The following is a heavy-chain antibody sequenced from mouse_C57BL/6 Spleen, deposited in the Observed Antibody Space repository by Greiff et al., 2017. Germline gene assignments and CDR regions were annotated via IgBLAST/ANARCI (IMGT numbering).Heavy chain of an antibody. CDR3: AIPIYDGYYWYFDV. D-gene: IGHD2-3*01. CDR1: GFSLTSYG. J-gene: IGHJ1*03. V-gene: IGHV2-5*01. CDR2: IWRGGST. Sequence: QVQLKESGPGLVQPSQSLSITCTVSGFSLTSYGVHWVRQSPGKGLEWLGVIWRGGSTDYNAAFMSRLSITKDNSKSQVFFKMNSLQADDTAIYYCAIPIYDGYYWYFDVWGTGTTVTVSS.